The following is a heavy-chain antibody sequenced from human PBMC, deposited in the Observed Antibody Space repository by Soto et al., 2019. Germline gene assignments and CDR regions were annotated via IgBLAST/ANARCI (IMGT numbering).Heavy chain of an antibody. V-gene: IGHV3-48*02. CDR3: AIEGYYDSSGYYDPGRDAFDI. CDR2: ISSSSSTI. CDR1: GFTFSSYS. D-gene: IGHD3-22*01. J-gene: IGHJ3*02. Sequence: GGSLRLSCAASGFTFSSYSMNWVRQAPGKGLEWVSYISSSSSTIYYADSVKGRFAISRDNAKNSLYLQMNSLRDEDTAVYYCAIEGYYDSSGYYDPGRDAFDIWGQGTMVTVSS.